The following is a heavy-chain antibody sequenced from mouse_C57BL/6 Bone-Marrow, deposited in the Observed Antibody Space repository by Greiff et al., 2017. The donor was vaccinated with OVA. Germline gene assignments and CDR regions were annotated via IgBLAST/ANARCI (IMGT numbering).Heavy chain of an antibody. CDR1: GYTFTSYW. CDR2: LHPNSGST. J-gene: IGHJ1*03. V-gene: IGHV1-64*01. Sequence: QVQLQQPGAELVKPGASVKLSCKASGYTFTSYWMHWVKQRPGQGLEWIGMLHPNSGSTNYNEKFKSKATLTVDNSSSTAYMQLSSLTSEDSAVYYCAIGDYYYGSSSYWYFDVWGTGTTVTVSS. D-gene: IGHD1-1*01. CDR3: AIGDYYYGSSSYWYFDV.